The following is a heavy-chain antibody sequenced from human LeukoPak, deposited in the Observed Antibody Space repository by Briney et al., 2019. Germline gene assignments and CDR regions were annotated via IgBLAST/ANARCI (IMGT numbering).Heavy chain of an antibody. J-gene: IGHJ4*02. CDR1: GYTFTGYY. CDR2: INPNSGGT. CDR3: ARDREMATIQYYFDY. V-gene: IGHV1-2*02. Sequence: ASVKVSCKASGYTFTGYYMHWVRQDPGQGREWMGWINPNSGGTNYAQKFQGRVTMTRDTSISTAYMELSRLRSDDTAVYYCARDREMATIQYYFDYWGQGTLVTVSS. D-gene: IGHD5-24*01.